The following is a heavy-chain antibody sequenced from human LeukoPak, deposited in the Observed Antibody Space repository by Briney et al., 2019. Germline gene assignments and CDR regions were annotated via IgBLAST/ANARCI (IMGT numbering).Heavy chain of an antibody. CDR2: IYHSGST. CDR1: GGSISSGGYY. V-gene: IGHV4-30-2*01. Sequence: SGTLSLTCTVSGGSISSGGYYWSWIRQPPGKGLEWIGYIYHSGSTYYNPSLKSRVTISVDRSKNQFSLKLSSVTAADTAVYYCARVIVEYYYMDVWGKGTTVTVSS. CDR3: ARVIVEYYYMDV. D-gene: IGHD2-15*01. J-gene: IGHJ6*03.